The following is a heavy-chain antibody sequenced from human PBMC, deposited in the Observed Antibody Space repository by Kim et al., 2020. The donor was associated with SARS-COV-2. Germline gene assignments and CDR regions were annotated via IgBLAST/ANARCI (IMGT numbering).Heavy chain of an antibody. J-gene: IGHJ4*02. CDR2: MNPNSGNT. V-gene: IGHV1-8*01. D-gene: IGHD3-3*01. Sequence: ASVKVSCKASGYTFTSYDINWVRQATGQGLEWMGWMNPNSGNTGYAQKFQGRVTMTRNTSISTAYMELSSLRSEDTAVYYCAVYDFWSGYYIPPDYWGQGTLVTVSS. CDR1: GYTFTSYD. CDR3: AVYDFWSGYYIPPDY.